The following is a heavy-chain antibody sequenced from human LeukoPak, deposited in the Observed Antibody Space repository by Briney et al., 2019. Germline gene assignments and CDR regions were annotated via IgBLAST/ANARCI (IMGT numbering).Heavy chain of an antibody. V-gene: IGHV1-69-2*01. CDR2: IDPADGET. J-gene: IGHJ4*02. Sequence: ASVKVSCKASGYPFSDYYIHWLQQAPGKGLEWMGRIDPADGETTYAENFQGRVTFTADTSTYTIYMELNGLTLADRAVYFCARDHEERGPYLDLWGQGTQVIVSS. D-gene: IGHD3-10*01. CDR3: ARDHEERGPYLDL. CDR1: GYPFSDYY.